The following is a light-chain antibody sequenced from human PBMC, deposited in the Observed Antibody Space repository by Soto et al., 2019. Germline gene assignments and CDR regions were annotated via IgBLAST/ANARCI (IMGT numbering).Light chain of an antibody. CDR2: DAS. CDR1: QSVSSY. V-gene: IGKV3-11*01. CDR3: QQRSNWPPLT. J-gene: IGKJ3*01. Sequence: PGERATLSCRASQSVSSYLAWYQQKPGQAPRLLIYDASNRATGIPARFSGSGSGTDFTLTISSLEPEDFAVYYCQQRSNWPPLTFGPGTKVDIK.